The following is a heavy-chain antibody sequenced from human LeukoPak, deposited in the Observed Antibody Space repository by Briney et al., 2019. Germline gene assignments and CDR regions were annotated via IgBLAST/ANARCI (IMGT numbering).Heavy chain of an antibody. CDR3: ARSIYSSGWYPFDF. D-gene: IGHD6-19*01. V-gene: IGHV3-53*01. J-gene: IGHJ4*02. Sequence: GGSLRLSCAVSGFTVSSIYMSWVRQAPGKGLEWVSVLYSGGSTYYADSVKGRFTISRDNSKNTLYLQMNSLRAEDTAVYYCARSIYSSGWYPFDFWGQGTLVTVSS. CDR2: LYSGGST. CDR1: GFTVSSIY.